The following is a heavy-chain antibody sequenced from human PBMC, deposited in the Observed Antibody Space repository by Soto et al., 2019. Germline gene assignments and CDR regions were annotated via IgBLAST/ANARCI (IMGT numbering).Heavy chain of an antibody. CDR2: ISAYNGNT. CDR1: GYTFTSYG. D-gene: IGHD3-22*01. J-gene: IGHJ4*02. CDR3: ARDLGNYYDSSGYTPLGY. Sequence: QVQLVQSGAEVKKPGASVKVSCKASGYTFTSYGISWVRQAPGQGLEWMGWISAYNGNTNYAQKLQGRVTMTTDTSTSTAYMELRSLRFDDTAVYYCARDLGNYYDSSGYTPLGYWGQGTLVTVSS. V-gene: IGHV1-18*01.